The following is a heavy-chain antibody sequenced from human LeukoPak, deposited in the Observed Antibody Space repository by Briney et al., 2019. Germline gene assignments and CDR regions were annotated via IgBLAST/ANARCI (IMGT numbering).Heavy chain of an antibody. CDR1: GFTFSNYA. D-gene: IGHD6-25*01. V-gene: IGHV3-30*02. CDR2: IWPDGSKK. J-gene: IGHJ4*02. CDR3: AKISSSAESNFDY. Sequence: PGGSLRLSCAATGFTFSNYAMHWVRQARGKGPEWVAFIWPDGSKKYYADSVKGRFAISRENSKNTVYLQMNDLRPEDTALYFCAKISSSAESNFDYWGQGTLLTVSS.